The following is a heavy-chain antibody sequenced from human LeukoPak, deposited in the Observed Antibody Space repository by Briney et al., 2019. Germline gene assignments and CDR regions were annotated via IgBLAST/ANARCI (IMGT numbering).Heavy chain of an antibody. CDR3: ARPSSGYDILTGYYEGDYFDY. J-gene: IGHJ4*02. CDR1: GGTFSSYA. V-gene: IGHV1-69*04. CDR2: IIPILGIA. Sequence: SVKVSCKASGGTFSSYAISWVRQAPGQGLEWMGRIIPILGIANYAQKFQGRVTITADKSTSTAYMELSSLRSEDTAVYYCARPSSGYDILTGYYEGDYFDYWGQGTLVTASS. D-gene: IGHD3-9*01.